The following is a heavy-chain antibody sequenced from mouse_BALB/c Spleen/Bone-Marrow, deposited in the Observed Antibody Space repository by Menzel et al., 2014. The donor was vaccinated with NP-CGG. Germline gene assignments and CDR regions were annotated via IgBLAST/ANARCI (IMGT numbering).Heavy chain of an antibody. CDR1: GFTFSDFY. V-gene: IGHV5-4*02. D-gene: IGHD2-4*01. CDR3: VRDGDYKYAWFGY. Sequence: DVMLVESGGGLVKTGGSLKLSCAASGFTFSDFYMYWVRQTPEKRLEWVATISDDGNYTCYPDSVKGRFTISRDNARNNLYLQMSSLKSEDTAMYYCVRDGDYKYAWFGYWGQGTLVPVSA. J-gene: IGHJ3*01. CDR2: ISDDGNYT.